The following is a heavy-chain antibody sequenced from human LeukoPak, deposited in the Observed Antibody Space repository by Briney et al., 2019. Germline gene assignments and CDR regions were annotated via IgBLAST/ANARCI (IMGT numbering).Heavy chain of an antibody. CDR3: AKDGSSWPGYYYYYMDV. V-gene: IGHV3-23*01. Sequence: SGGSLRLSCAASGFTFSSYAMSWVRQAPGKGLEWVSAISGSGGSTYYADSVKGRFIISRDNSKNTLYLQMNSLRAEDTAVYYCAKDGSSWPGYYYYYMDVWGKGTTVTVSS. CDR2: ISGSGGST. CDR1: GFTFSSYA. J-gene: IGHJ6*03. D-gene: IGHD6-13*01.